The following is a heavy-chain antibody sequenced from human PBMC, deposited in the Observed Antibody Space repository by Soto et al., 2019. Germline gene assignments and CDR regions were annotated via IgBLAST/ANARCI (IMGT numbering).Heavy chain of an antibody. CDR2: ISSDGTTT. V-gene: IGHV3-74*01. CDR3: AIQDCTNDVCLEAAVTVAGALES. J-gene: IGHJ1*01. Sequence: EVQLVQSGGGLAQPGTSLRLSCAASGFTFSKFWMHWVRQVPGKGPVWVSYISSDGTTTDYADSVKGRFTISRDNAKDTVDPQKDRLRAEHTAVYDCAIQDCTNDVCLEAAVTVAGALESWGQGTLVTVSS. CDR1: GFTFSKFW. D-gene: IGHD2-8*01.